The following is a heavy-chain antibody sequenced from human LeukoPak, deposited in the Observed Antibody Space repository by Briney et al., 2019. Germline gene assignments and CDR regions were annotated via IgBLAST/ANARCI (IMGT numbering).Heavy chain of an antibody. CDR3: AENKDLWSSSDFDY. CDR2: ISGSGGST. J-gene: IGHJ4*02. CDR1: GFTFNNYA. D-gene: IGHD3-10*01. V-gene: IGHV3-23*01. Sequence: GGSLRLSCAASGFTFNNYAMSWVRQAPGKGLEWVSGISGSGGSTYYADSVKGRFTISRDNSKNTLYLQMNSLRAEDTAVYYCAENKDLWSSSDFDYWGQGTLVTVSS.